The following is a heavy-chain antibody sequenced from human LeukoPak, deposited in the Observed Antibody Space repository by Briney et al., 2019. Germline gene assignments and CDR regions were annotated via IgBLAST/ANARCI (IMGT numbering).Heavy chain of an antibody. D-gene: IGHD6-13*01. V-gene: IGHV4-34*01. Sequence: SETLSLTCAVYGGSFSGYYWSWIRQPPGKGLEWIGEINHSGSTNYNPSLKSRVTISVVTSKNQFSLKLSSVTAADTAVYYCARGISSSRSGWFDPWGQGTLVTVSS. J-gene: IGHJ5*02. CDR1: GGSFSGYY. CDR3: ARGISSSRSGWFDP. CDR2: INHSGST.